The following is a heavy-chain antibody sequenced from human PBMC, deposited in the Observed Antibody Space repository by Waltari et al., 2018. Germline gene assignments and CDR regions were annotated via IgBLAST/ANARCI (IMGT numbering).Heavy chain of an antibody. CDR3: AREADFDY. CDR2: ISYDGSNK. J-gene: IGHJ4*02. CDR1: GFTFSSYA. D-gene: IGHD6-19*01. Sequence: QVQLVESGGGVVQPGRSLRLSCAASGFTFSSYAMHWVRQAPGKGLEWVAVISYDGSNKYYADSVKGRFTISRDNSKNTLDLQMNSLRAEDTAVYYCAREADFDYWGQGTLVTVSS. V-gene: IGHV3-30-3*01.